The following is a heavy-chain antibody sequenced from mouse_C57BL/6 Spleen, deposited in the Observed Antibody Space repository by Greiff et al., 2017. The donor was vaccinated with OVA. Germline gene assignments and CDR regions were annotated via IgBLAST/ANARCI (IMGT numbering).Heavy chain of an antibody. Sequence: QVQLKQSGAELVKPGASVKISCKASGYAFSSYWMNWVKQRPGKGLEWIGQIYPGDGDTNYNGKFKGKATLTADKSSSTAYMQLSSLTSEDSAVYFCAREGLRPHYAMDYWGQGTSVTVSS. D-gene: IGHD3-2*02. V-gene: IGHV1-80*01. CDR3: AREGLRPHYAMDY. CDR2: IYPGDGDT. CDR1: GYAFSSYW. J-gene: IGHJ4*01.